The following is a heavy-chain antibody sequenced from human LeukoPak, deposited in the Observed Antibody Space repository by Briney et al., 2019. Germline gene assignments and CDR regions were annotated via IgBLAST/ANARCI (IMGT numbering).Heavy chain of an antibody. D-gene: IGHD2-15*01. J-gene: IGHJ6*03. V-gene: IGHV3-30*18. Sequence: GGSLRLSCAASGFNFSNYGMHWVRQAPGKGLEWVAVISYDGSNKYYADSVKGRFTISRDNSKNTLYLQMNSLRAEDTAVYYCAKAERHFLAATRFDYYYYYMDVWGKGTTVTVSS. CDR2: ISYDGSNK. CDR3: AKAERHFLAATRFDYYYYYMDV. CDR1: GFNFSNYG.